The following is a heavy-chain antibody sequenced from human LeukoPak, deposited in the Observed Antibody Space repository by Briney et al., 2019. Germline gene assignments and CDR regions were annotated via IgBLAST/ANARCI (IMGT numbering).Heavy chain of an antibody. Sequence: GGSLRLSCAASGFTFSDYYMSWIPQAPGKGLEWVSYISSSGSTICYADSVKGRFTISRDNAKNLLYLQMNSLRAEDTAVYYCARYVIAAAMFDYWGQGTLVTVSS. CDR1: GFTFSDYY. CDR3: ARYVIAAAMFDY. D-gene: IGHD6-13*01. J-gene: IGHJ4*02. CDR2: ISSSGSTI. V-gene: IGHV3-11*04.